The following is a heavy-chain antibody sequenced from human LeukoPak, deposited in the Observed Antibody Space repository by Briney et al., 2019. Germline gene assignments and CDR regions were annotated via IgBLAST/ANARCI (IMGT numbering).Heavy chain of an antibody. CDR3: AKHYYYDSSGYVDY. Sequence: GGSLRLSCAASGFTFSSYAMSWVRQAPGKGLEWVSAISGSGGSTYYADSVKGRFTISRDNSKNTLYLQMNSLRAEDTAVYYCAKHYYYDSSGYVDYWGQGTLATVSS. D-gene: IGHD3-22*01. CDR2: ISGSGGST. J-gene: IGHJ4*02. V-gene: IGHV3-23*01. CDR1: GFTFSSYA.